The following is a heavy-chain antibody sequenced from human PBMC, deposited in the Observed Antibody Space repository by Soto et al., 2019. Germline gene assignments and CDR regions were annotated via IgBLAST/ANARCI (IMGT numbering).Heavy chain of an antibody. Sequence: QVQLVESGGDLVKPGGSLRLSCAASGFTFSDYFMNWIRQVPGKGLEWVSYISSGSTYKKYADSVKGRFTISRDNAKKSLYLQMDRLRDEDTGIYYCVRETPVAADGSKWDYWGQGTLVTVSS. CDR2: ISSGSTYK. V-gene: IGHV3-11*06. CDR1: GFTFSDYF. D-gene: IGHD4-4*01. CDR3: VRETPVAADGSKWDY. J-gene: IGHJ4*02.